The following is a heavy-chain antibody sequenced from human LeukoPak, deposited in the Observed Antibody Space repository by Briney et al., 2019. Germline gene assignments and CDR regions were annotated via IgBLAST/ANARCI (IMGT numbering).Heavy chain of an antibody. V-gene: IGHV1-2*02. CDR1: GYSFSGDY. D-gene: IGHD3-10*01. CDR3: ARSSGGSGRWGDNWFDP. CDR2: INPKTGST. J-gene: IGHJ5*02. Sequence: ASVKVSCKASGYSFSGDYIHWVGQAPAQGLEWMGWINPKTGSTNYAEKFQGRVTMTRDTSISTCYMELSRLRSDDVAVYYCARSSGGSGRWGDNWFDPWGQGTLVIVSS.